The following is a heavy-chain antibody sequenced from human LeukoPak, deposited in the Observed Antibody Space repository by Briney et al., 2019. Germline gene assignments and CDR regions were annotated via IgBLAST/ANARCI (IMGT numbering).Heavy chain of an antibody. CDR3: IRDFRSADL. J-gene: IGHJ5*02. Sequence: GGSLRLSCAASGFTFSNYWMHWVRQPPGKGLVWVSRIYVDGRTTNYADSVKGRFTISRDNARNTVYLEMNSLSVEDTATYYCIRDFRSADLWGQGTLVTVTS. CDR1: GFTFSNYW. V-gene: IGHV3-74*01. CDR2: IYVDGRTT.